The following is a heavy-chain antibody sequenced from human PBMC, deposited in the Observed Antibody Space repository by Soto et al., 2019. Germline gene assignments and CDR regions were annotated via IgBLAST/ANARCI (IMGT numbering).Heavy chain of an antibody. J-gene: IGHJ4*02. D-gene: IGHD4-17*01. CDR3: ARDNYGGNSRFDY. CDR1: GFTFSNYG. CDR2: IWYGGSDK. V-gene: IGHV3-33*01. Sequence: QVQLVESGGGVVQPGRSLRLSCAASGFTFSNYGMHWVRQAPGKGLEWVAVIWYGGSDKYYANSVKGRFTISRDNSKNTLYLQMNSLRAEDTAVYYCARDNYGGNSRFDYWGQGTLVTVS.